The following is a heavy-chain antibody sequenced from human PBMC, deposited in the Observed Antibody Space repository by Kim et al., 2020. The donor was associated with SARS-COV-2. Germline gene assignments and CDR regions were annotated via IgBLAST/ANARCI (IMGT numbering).Heavy chain of an antibody. V-gene: IGHV4-31*03. Sequence: SETLSLTCTVSGGSISSGGYYWSWIRQHPGKGLEWIGYIYYSGSTYYNPSLKSRVTISVDTSKNQFSLKLSSVTAADTAVYYCARGDYYGSGSYYYYYYGMGVSGQGATVTVS. J-gene: IGHJ6*02. CDR1: GGSISSGGYY. CDR2: IYYSGST. D-gene: IGHD3-10*01. CDR3: ARGDYYGSGSYYYYYYGMGV.